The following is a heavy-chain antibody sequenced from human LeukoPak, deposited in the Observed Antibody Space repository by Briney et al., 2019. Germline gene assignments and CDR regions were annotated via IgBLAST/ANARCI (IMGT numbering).Heavy chain of an antibody. Sequence: SGPTLLKPTQTLRLTCTFSGFSLSTYGVAVGWIRQPPGKALEWLALMYWDDDKPYSPSLKTRLSVTKDTSKNQVVLTLTNMDPVDTATYYCAHNGDDSSRNWFDTWGQGILVTVSS. V-gene: IGHV2-5*02. D-gene: IGHD6-13*01. J-gene: IGHJ5*02. CDR1: GFSLSTYGVA. CDR2: MYWDDDK. CDR3: AHNGDDSSRNWFDT.